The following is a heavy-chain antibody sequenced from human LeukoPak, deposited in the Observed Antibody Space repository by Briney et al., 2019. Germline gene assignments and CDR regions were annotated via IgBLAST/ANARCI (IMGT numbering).Heavy chain of an antibody. CDR2: ISSGSTYI. Sequence: GGSLRLSCAASGFTFNNAWMNWVRQAPGKGLEWVSSISSGSTYIYYADSVKGRFTISRDNAKNSLYLQMSSLRAEDTAVYYCARGYSYGASGFDYWGQGTLVTVSS. D-gene: IGHD5-18*01. CDR3: ARGYSYGASGFDY. J-gene: IGHJ4*02. CDR1: GFTFNNAW. V-gene: IGHV3-21*01.